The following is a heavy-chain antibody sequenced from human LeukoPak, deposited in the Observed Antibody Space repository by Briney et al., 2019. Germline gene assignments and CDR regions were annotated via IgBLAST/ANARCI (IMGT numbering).Heavy chain of an antibody. Sequence: GGSLRLSCAASGFTFSSYGMSWVRQAPGKGLEWVTFIKSDGSEKDYADSVKGRFTISRDNSESTLFLQMNSLRAEDMALYHCVKEVSFGEMGGDNWGQGTLVTVSS. CDR1: GFTFSSYG. CDR3: VKEVSFGEMGGDN. CDR2: IKSDGSEK. V-gene: IGHV3-30*02. J-gene: IGHJ4*02. D-gene: IGHD3-16*01.